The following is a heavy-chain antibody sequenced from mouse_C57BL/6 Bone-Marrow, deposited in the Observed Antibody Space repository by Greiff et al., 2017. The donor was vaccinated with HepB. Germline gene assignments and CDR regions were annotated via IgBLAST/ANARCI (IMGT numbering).Heavy chain of an antibody. CDR2: IFPGSGST. D-gene: IGHD1-1*01. CDR3: ASELVVDPWYFDV. CDR1: GYTFTDYY. Sequence: VQLQQSGPELVKPGASVKISCKASGYTFTDYYINWVKQRPGQGLEWIGWIFPGSGSTYYNEKFKGKATLTVDKSSSTAYMLLSSLTSEDSAVYFCASELVVDPWYFDVWGTGTTVTVSS. J-gene: IGHJ1*03. V-gene: IGHV1-75*01.